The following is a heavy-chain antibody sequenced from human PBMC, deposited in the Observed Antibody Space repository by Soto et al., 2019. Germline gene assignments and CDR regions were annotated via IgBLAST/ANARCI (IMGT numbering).Heavy chain of an antibody. V-gene: IGHV3-23*01. D-gene: IGHD6-6*01. CDR3: ARPTPGEYSSPSFAFDI. J-gene: IGHJ3*02. Sequence: GGSLRLSCAASGFTFSSYAMSWVRQAPGKGLEWVSAISGSGGSTYYADSVKGRFTISRDNSKNTLYLQMNSLKASDTAMYYCARPTPGEYSSPSFAFDIWGQGTMVTVSS. CDR2: ISGSGGST. CDR1: GFTFSSYA.